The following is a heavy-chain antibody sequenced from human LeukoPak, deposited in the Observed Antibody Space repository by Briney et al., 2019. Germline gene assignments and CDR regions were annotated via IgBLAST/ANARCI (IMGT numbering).Heavy chain of an antibody. CDR2: ISGSGGGT. Sequence: GGSLRLPCAASGFTLSIYTMGWGRQAPGKGLEWVSGISGSGGGTYYADSVKGRFTISRDNSKNTLHVQMNSLRAEDRAVYYCAKGRDSDKFYYWGQGTLVTVSS. V-gene: IGHV3-23*01. CDR1: GFTLSIYT. J-gene: IGHJ4*02. CDR3: AKGRDSDKFYY.